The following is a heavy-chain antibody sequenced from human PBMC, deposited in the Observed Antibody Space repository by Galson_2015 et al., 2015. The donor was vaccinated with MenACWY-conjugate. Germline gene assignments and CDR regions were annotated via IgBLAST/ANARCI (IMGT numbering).Heavy chain of an antibody. V-gene: IGHV1-18*04. CDR3: ARDPGGTFPNIFDY. CDR1: GYTFTSYG. D-gene: IGHD2-8*02. CDR2: INTYNGNT. Sequence: SVKVSCKASGYTFTSYGISWVRRAPGQGLEWMGWINTYNGNTNYAQNLQGRVTMTTDTSTSTVYMELRSLRSDDTAVYFCARDPGGTFPNIFDYWGQGTLVTVSS. J-gene: IGHJ4*02.